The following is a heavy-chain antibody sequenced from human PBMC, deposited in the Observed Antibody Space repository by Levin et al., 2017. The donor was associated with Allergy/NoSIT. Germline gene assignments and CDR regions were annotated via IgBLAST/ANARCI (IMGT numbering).Heavy chain of an antibody. CDR3: ARELGYSGYDPYYYYYGMDV. J-gene: IGHJ6*02. CDR1: GFTFSDYY. CDR2: ISSSGSTI. D-gene: IGHD5-12*01. V-gene: IGHV3-11*01. Sequence: LSLTCAASGFTFSDYYMSWIRQAPGKGLEWVSYISSSGSTIYYADSVKGRFTISRDNAKNSLYLQMNSLRAEDTAVYYCARELGYSGYDPYYYYYGMDVWGQGTTVTVSS.